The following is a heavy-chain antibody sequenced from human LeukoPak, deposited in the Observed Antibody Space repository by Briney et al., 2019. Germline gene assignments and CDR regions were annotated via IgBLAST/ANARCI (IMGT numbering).Heavy chain of an antibody. CDR2: IYYSGST. D-gene: IGHD6-13*01. J-gene: IGHJ5*02. V-gene: IGHV4-59*01. CDR1: GGSISSYY. Sequence: SETLSLTCTVSGGSISSYYWSWIRQPPGKGLEWIGYIYYSGSTNYNPSLKSRVTISVDTSKNQFSLKLSSVTAADTAVYYCAKYSSSPNWFDPWGQGTLVTVSS. CDR3: AKYSSSPNWFDP.